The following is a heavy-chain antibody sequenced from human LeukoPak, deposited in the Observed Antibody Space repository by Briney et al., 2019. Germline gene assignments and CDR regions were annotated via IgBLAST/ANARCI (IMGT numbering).Heavy chain of an antibody. Sequence: PGGSLRVSCVASGFTVSSNYMSWVRQAPGKGLEWVSVIYSGGSTYYADSVKGRFTISRDNSKNTLYLQMNSLRAEDTAVYYCASHYGSSSWARPDDAFDIWGQGTMVTVSS. J-gene: IGHJ3*02. CDR1: GFTVSSNY. D-gene: IGHD6-13*01. CDR2: IYSGGST. CDR3: ASHYGSSSWARPDDAFDI. V-gene: IGHV3-66*04.